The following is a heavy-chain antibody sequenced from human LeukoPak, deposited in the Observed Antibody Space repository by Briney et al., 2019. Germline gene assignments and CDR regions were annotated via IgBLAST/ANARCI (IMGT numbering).Heavy chain of an antibody. D-gene: IGHD3/OR15-3a*01. Sequence: GGSLRLSCAASGFTFSSYAMSWVRQAPGKGLEWVSVISGRGGSTYYADSVKGRFIISRDNSKNTLYLQMTSLRVEDTAVYYCSKDLYDFWSGYYPIDYWGQGTLVTVSS. CDR3: SKDLYDFWSGYYPIDY. J-gene: IGHJ4*02. V-gene: IGHV3-23*01. CDR2: ISGRGGST. CDR1: GFTFSSYA.